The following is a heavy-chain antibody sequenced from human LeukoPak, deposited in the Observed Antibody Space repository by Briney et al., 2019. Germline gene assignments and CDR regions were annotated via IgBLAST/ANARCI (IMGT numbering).Heavy chain of an antibody. Sequence: GESLRLSCAASGFTFSASWMTWVRQAPGKGLEWVTIINEGGGLTFYVDSVKGRFSISRDNSKNLLSLQMSTLRVEDTAMYYCARVGRNGWDFDHWGQGTLVTVSS. D-gene: IGHD6-19*01. V-gene: IGHV3-7*01. CDR3: ARVGRNGWDFDH. CDR2: INEGGGLT. CDR1: GFTFSASW. J-gene: IGHJ4*02.